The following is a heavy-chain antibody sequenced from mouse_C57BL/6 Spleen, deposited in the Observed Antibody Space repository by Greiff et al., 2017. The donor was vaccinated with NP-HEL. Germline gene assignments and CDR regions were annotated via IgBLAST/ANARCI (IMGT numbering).Heavy chain of an antibody. CDR3: ATHYGSSSAWFAY. V-gene: IGHV2-6*03. D-gene: IGHD1-1*01. Sequence: VKVVESGPGLVAPSQSLSITCTVSGFSLTSYGVHWVRQPPGKGLEWLVVIWSDGSTTYNSALKSRLSISKDNSKSQVFLKMNSLQTDYPAMYFCATHYGSSSAWFAYWGQGTLVTVSA. CDR1: GFSLTSYG. CDR2: IWSDGST. J-gene: IGHJ3*01.